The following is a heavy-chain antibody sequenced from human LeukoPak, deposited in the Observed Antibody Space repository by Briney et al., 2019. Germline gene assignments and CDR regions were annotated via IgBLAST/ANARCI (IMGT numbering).Heavy chain of an antibody. Sequence: SETLSLTCTVSGGSISSSSYYWGWIRQPPGKGLEWIGSIYYSGSTYYNPSLKSRVTISVDTSKNQFSLNLSSVTAADTAVYYCARHFYRGSYYFDYWGQGTLVTVSS. CDR3: ARHFYRGSYYFDY. D-gene: IGHD3-10*01. V-gene: IGHV4-39*01. CDR2: IYYSGST. J-gene: IGHJ4*02. CDR1: GGSISSSSYY.